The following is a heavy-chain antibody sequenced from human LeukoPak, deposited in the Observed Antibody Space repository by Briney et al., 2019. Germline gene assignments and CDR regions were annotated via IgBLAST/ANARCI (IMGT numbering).Heavy chain of an antibody. J-gene: IGHJ3*02. CDR1: GGTFSSYA. CDR2: IIPILGIA. V-gene: IGHV1-69*04. CDR3: ARDLRRYSYGFGGYFDAFDI. Sequence: SVKVSCKASGGTFSSYAISWVRQAPGQGLEWMGRIIPILGIANYAQKFQGRVTITADKSTSTAYMELSSLRSEDTAAYYCARDLRRYSYGFGGYFDAFDIWGQGTMVTVSS. D-gene: IGHD5-18*01.